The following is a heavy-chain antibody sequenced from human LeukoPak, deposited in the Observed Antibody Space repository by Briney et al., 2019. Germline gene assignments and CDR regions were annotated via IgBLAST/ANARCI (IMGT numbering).Heavy chain of an antibody. CDR2: ISAYNGNT. D-gene: IGHD3-22*01. V-gene: IGHV1-18*01. Sequence: ASAKDSCKASGYTFTSYGISWVRQTPGQGLEWMGWISAYNGNTNYAQKLQGRVTMTTDTSTSTAYMELRSLRSDDTAVYYCARDGTYYYDSSGYYRYYYMDVWGKGTTVTVSS. J-gene: IGHJ6*03. CDR3: ARDGTYYYDSSGYYRYYYMDV. CDR1: GYTFTSYG.